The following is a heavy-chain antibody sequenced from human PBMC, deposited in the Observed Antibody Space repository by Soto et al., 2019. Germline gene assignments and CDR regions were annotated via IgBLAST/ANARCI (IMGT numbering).Heavy chain of an antibody. CDR1: GGTFSSYT. V-gene: IGHV1-69*02. D-gene: IGHD4-17*01. CDR2: IIPILGIA. J-gene: IGHJ4*02. CDR3: ASVYGDYSY. Sequence: QVQLVQSGAEVKKPGSSVKVSCKASGGTFSSYTISWVRQAPGQGLEWMGRIIPILGIANYAQKSQGRVTLXADKSTCTAYMALRSLRSEDASVYYCASVYGDYSYWGQGTLVTVSS.